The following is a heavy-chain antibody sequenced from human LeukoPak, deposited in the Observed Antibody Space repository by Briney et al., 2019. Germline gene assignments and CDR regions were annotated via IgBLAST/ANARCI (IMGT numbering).Heavy chain of an antibody. Sequence: GGSLRLSCTASGXTFGDYAMSWFRRAPGKGLEWVGFIRSKAYGGTTEYAASVKGRFAISRDDSKSIAYLQMNSLKMEDTAVYYCTRYDYGSYAFDYWGQGTLVTVSS. D-gene: IGHD4-17*01. J-gene: IGHJ4*02. CDR1: GXTFGDYA. CDR3: TRYDYGSYAFDY. CDR2: IRSKAYGGTT. V-gene: IGHV3-49*03.